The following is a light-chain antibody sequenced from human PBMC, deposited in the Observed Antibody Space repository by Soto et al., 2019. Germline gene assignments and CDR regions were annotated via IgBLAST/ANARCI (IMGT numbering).Light chain of an antibody. J-gene: IGKJ3*01. Sequence: EIVLTQSPATLSLSPRERATLSCRASQSVSSYLAWYQQKPGQAPRLLIYDASNRATGIPARFSGSGSGTDFTLTISSLEPEDIAVYYCQQRSNWHTFGPGTKVDIK. CDR1: QSVSSY. CDR3: QQRSNWHT. CDR2: DAS. V-gene: IGKV3-11*01.